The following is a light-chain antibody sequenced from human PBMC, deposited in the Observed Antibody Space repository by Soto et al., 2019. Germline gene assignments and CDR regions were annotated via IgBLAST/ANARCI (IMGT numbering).Light chain of an antibody. CDR1: QSVSSN. J-gene: IGKJ4*01. CDR2: GAS. Sequence: EIVMTQSPATLSLSPGERATLSCRASQSVSSNLAWYQQKLGQAPRLLIYGASTRATGIPARFSGSGSGTEFTLTISSLQAEDFAAYYCQQYNNWLTFGGGTKVDIK. CDR3: QQYNNWLT. V-gene: IGKV3-15*01.